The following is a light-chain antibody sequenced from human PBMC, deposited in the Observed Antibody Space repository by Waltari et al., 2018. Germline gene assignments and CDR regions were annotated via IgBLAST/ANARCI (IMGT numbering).Light chain of an antibody. CDR3: SSYTSSSTQV. CDR2: DVT. Sequence: TIFCTGTSSDVGGYNYVSWYQQHPGKAPKLIIFDVTNRASGVSNRFSGSKSGNTAFLTISGLQTEDEADYYCSSYTSSSTQVFGGGTRLTVL. V-gene: IGLV2-14*03. J-gene: IGLJ2*01. CDR1: SSDVGGYNY.